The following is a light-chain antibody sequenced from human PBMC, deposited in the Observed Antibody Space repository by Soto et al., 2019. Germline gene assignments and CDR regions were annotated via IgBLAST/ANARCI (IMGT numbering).Light chain of an antibody. J-gene: IGKJ1*01. Sequence: DILMTQSPSTLSASVGDSVTITCRASQTISIWLAWYQQKPGKAPKLLIYKASDLGSGVPSTFSGSASGTEFTLTISSLQPDDFATYYCLQYTSDPWTFGQGTKVEI. CDR3: LQYTSDPWT. CDR1: QTISIW. V-gene: IGKV1-5*03. CDR2: KAS.